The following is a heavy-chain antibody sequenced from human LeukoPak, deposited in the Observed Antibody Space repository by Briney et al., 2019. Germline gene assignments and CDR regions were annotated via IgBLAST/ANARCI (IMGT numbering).Heavy chain of an antibody. Sequence: PSETLSLTCAVYGGSFSGYYWSWIRQPPGKGLEWIGEINHSGSTNYNPSLKSRVTISVDKSKNQFSLKLSSVTAADTAVYYCARRPGLAAAGTVLDYWGQGTLVTVSS. CDR2: INHSGST. CDR3: ARRPGLAAAGTVLDY. V-gene: IGHV4-34*01. J-gene: IGHJ4*02. CDR1: GGSFSGYY. D-gene: IGHD6-13*01.